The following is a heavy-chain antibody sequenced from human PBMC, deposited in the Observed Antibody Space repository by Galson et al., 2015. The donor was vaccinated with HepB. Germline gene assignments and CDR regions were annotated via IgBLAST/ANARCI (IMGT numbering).Heavy chain of an antibody. CDR1: GGSFSGYY. V-gene: IGHV4-34*01. Sequence: SETLSLTCAVYGGSFSGYYWSWIRQPPGKGLEWIGEINHSGSTNYNPSLKSRVTISVDTSKNQFSLKLSSVTAADTAVYYCARGSVAARRYDYWGQGTLVTVSS. CDR3: ARGSVAARRYDY. J-gene: IGHJ4*02. CDR2: INHSGST. D-gene: IGHD6-6*01.